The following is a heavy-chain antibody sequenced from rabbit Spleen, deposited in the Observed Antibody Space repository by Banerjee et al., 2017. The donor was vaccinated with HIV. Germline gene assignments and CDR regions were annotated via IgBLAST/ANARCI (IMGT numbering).Heavy chain of an antibody. J-gene: IGHJ6*01. D-gene: IGHD1-1*01. V-gene: IGHV1S40*01. Sequence: QSLEESGGDLVKPGASLTLTCTASGIDFSSSYYMCWVRQAPGKGLEWIGCIHGGSSGNTYYASWAKGRFTISKTSSTTVTLQMTSLTAADTATYFCARDTSSSFSSYGMDLWGPGTLVTVS. CDR2: IHGGSSGNT. CDR1: GIDFSSSYY. CDR3: ARDTSSSFSSYGMDL.